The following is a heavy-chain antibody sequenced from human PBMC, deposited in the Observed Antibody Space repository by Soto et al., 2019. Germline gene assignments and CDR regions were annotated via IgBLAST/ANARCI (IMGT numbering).Heavy chain of an antibody. Sequence: QVQLQESGPGLVKPSETLSLTCTVSGGSISSYYWSWIRQPPGKGLEWIGYIYYSGSTNYNPSLRTPVIISVDTSKTQCSLKLSSVTAADTAVYYCAGRGLSPATYLEWKVAALYYFDYWGQVTLVTVSS. V-gene: IGHV4-59*01. CDR1: GGSISSYY. D-gene: IGHD2-15*01. CDR2: IYYSGST. CDR3: AGRGLSPATYLEWKVAALYYFDY. J-gene: IGHJ4*02.